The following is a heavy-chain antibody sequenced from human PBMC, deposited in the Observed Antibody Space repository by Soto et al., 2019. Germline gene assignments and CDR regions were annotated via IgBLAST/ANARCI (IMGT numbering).Heavy chain of an antibody. CDR3: AKDSWYFDL. CDR1: GFVLSNFW. V-gene: IGHV3-74*01. J-gene: IGHJ4*02. CDR2: IDTSGHST. Sequence: VGSLRLSCEASGFVLSNFWMHSVRHVPEKGLVWVARIDTSGHSTNYAESVKGRFTISRDNAKNTVSLQMNSLRVEDTGVYYCAKDSWYFDLWSQGSQVTVSS. D-gene: IGHD6-13*01.